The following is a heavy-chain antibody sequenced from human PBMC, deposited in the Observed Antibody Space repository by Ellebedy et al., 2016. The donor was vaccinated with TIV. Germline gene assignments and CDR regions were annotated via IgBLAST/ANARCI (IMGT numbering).Heavy chain of an antibody. D-gene: IGHD3-16*01. V-gene: IGHV4-59*08. CDR2: IYYSGNS. CDR1: GGSISSYY. CDR3: ARMRVRGRFDY. Sequence: MPSETLSLTCTVSGGSISSYYWSWIRQPPGKGLEWIGYIYYSGNSNYNPSLKSRVTISVDTSKNQFSLKLSSVTAADTAVYYCARMRVRGRFDYWGQGTLVTVSS. J-gene: IGHJ4*02.